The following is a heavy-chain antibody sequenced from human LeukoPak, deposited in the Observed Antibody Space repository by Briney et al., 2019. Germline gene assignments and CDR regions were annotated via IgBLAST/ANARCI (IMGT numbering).Heavy chain of an antibody. J-gene: IGHJ4*02. CDR2: ISSNGGNT. V-gene: IGHV3-64D*09. CDR3: VKDPKGTVTTDY. CDR1: GFTFTSYA. D-gene: IGHD4-17*01. Sequence: GGSLRLSCSDSGFTFTSYAMHWVRQAPGKGLGYVSAISSNGGNTYYADSVKGRFTISRDNSKNTLYLQMSSLRVEDTAVYYCVKDPKGTVTTDYWGQGTLVTVSS.